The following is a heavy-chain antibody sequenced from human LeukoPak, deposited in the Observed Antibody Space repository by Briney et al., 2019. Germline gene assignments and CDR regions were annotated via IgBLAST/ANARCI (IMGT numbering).Heavy chain of an antibody. J-gene: IGHJ3*02. D-gene: IGHD1-1*01. Sequence: QTLSLTCTVSGGSISSGGYYWSWIRQHPGKGLEWIGYIYYSGSTYYNPSLKSRVTISVDTSKNQFSLKLSSVTAADTAVYYCARDTGRGFDAFDIWGQGTMVTVSS. CDR2: IYYSGST. V-gene: IGHV4-31*03. CDR1: GGSISSGGYY. CDR3: ARDTGRGFDAFDI.